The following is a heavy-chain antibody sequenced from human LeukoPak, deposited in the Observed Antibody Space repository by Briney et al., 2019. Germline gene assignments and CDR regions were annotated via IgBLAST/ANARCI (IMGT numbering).Heavy chain of an antibody. CDR3: AKFRPEDITVAATGYFDS. J-gene: IGHJ4*02. D-gene: IGHD6-19*01. CDR2: ISGSGSAT. CDR1: GFTFSSDA. V-gene: IGHV3-23*01. Sequence: GASLRLSCAASGFTFSSDAMSWVRQAPGKGLNWVSTISGSGSATYYADSAKDRFTISRDNSKNTLYLQMNSLRAEDTAVYYCAKFRPEDITVAATGYFDSWGQGTLVTVSS.